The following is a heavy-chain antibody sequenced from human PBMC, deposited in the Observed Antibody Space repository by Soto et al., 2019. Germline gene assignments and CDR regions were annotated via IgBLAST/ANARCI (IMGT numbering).Heavy chain of an antibody. V-gene: IGHV4-30-2*01. Sequence: SETLSLTCNMSGDSYSISTYSWSWIRQPPGKALQWIGFIYQSGVTSYNPSLASRVSISLDRSNNQCSLKLKSVSAADTAVYFCAGMPYTSGLRFDPWGPGTLVTVSS. CDR3: AGMPYTSGLRFDP. CDR1: GDSYSISTYS. CDR2: IYQSGVT. J-gene: IGHJ5*02. D-gene: IGHD6-19*01.